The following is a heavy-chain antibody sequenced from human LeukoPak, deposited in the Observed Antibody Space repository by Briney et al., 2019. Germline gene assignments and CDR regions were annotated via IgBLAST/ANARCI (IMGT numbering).Heavy chain of an antibody. V-gene: IGHV4-61*08. Sequence: KSSETLSLTCAVSGGSVSSRGYYWSWIRQPPGKGLVWIAYIYYTGRTNYNPSLKSRVTISLDTSNSQFSLKLSSVTAADTAVYYCARRIESLYYFDYWGQGTLVTVSS. D-gene: IGHD2-8*01. CDR3: ARRIESLYYFDY. CDR2: IYYTGRT. J-gene: IGHJ4*02. CDR1: GGSVSSRGYY.